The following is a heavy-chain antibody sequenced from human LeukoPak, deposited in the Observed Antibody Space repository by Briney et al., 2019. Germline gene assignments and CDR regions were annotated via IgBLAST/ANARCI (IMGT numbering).Heavy chain of an antibody. Sequence: SMKVSCKASGGTFSSYAISWVRQAPGQGLEWMGGIIPIFGTANYAQKFQGRVTITADKSTSTAYMELSSLRSEDTAVYYCARDRTATGTTGFDYWGQGTLVTVSS. CDR1: GGTFSSYA. V-gene: IGHV1-69*06. D-gene: IGHD1-1*01. CDR2: IIPIFGTA. CDR3: ARDRTATGTTGFDY. J-gene: IGHJ4*02.